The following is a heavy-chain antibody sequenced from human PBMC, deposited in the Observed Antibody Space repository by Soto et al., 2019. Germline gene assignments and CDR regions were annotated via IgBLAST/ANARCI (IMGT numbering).Heavy chain of an antibody. CDR2: IYYSGST. J-gene: IGHJ4*02. CDR1: GGSISSGDYY. Sequence: QVQLQESGPGLVKPSQTLSLTCTVSGGSISSGDYYWSWIRQPPGKGLEWIGYIYYSGSTYYNPSLKRRVTISVDTSKNQFSLKLSSVTAADTAVYYCARGTSYETYYYDSSGYYYFDYWGQGTLVTVSS. CDR3: ARGTSYETYYYDSSGYYYFDY. V-gene: IGHV4-30-4*01. D-gene: IGHD3-22*01.